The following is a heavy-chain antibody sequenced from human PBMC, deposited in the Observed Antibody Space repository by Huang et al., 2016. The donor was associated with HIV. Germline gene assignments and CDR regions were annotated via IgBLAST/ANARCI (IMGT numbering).Heavy chain of an antibody. Sequence: VESGGRSVQPGGSIKLSCVGSTFTFGAYWMSWVRQPPGKGLEWVDNIKQEESEKYYVDAVKGRFNISRDNARKVLFLEMDDLRVEDTAIYFCATKTAGMDIWGQGTTVTVSS. CDR3: ATKTAGMDI. CDR2: IKQEESEK. J-gene: IGHJ6*02. V-gene: IGHV3-7*01. D-gene: IGHD1-7*01. CDR1: TFTFGAYW.